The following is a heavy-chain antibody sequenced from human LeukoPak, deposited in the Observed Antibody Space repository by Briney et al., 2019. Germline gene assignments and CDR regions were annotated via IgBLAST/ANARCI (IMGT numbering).Heavy chain of an antibody. J-gene: IGHJ4*02. CDR2: INPNSGGT. D-gene: IGHD6-13*01. CDR1: GYTFTGYY. V-gene: IGHV1-2*02. CDR3: ARVGSSWSPHFDY. Sequence: ASVKVSCKASGYTFTGYYMHWVRQAPGQGLEWMGWINPNSGGTNYAQKFQGRVTMTRDTSISTAYMEQSRLRSDDTAVYYCARVGSSWSPHFDYWGQGTLVTVSS.